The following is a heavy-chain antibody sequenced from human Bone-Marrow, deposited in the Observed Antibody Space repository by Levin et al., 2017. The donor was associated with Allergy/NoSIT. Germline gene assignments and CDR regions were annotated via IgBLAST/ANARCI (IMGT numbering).Heavy chain of an antibody. CDR2: IYSGGST. D-gene: IGHD6-19*01. V-gene: IGHV3-53*01. J-gene: IGHJ3*02. Sequence: GESLKISCAASGFTVSSNYMSWVRQAPGKGLEWVSVIYSGGSTYYADSVKGRFTISRDNSKNTLYLQMNSLRAEDTAVYYCARVKVYSSGWYGEKIDAFDIWGQGTMVTVSS. CDR3: ARVKVYSSGWYGEKIDAFDI. CDR1: GFTVSSNY.